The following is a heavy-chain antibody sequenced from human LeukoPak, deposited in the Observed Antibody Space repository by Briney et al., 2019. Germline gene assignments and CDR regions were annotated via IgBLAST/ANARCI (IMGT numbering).Heavy chain of an antibody. CDR3: ARQAYGDYGGRFYYFDY. CDR2: IYYSRST. Sequence: PSETLSLTCTVSGGSISSYFWSWIRQPPGKGLEWIGYIYYSRSTNYNPSLKSRVTISVDTSKNQFSLKLSSVTAADAAVYYCARQAYGDYGGRFYYFDYWGQGTLVTVSS. V-gene: IGHV4-59*08. CDR1: GGSISSYF. D-gene: IGHD4-17*01. J-gene: IGHJ4*02.